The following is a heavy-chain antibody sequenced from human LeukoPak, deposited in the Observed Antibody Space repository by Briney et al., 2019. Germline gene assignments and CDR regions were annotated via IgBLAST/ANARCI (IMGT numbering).Heavy chain of an antibody. V-gene: IGHV1-2*02. J-gene: IGHJ4*02. CDR2: INPNSGGA. CDR1: GYTFTAYY. Sequence: ASVKVSCKASGYTFTAYYIHWVRQTPGQGLEWMAWINPNSGGANYAQKFQGRVTMTRDTSITTAHMELSSLRSDDTAVYYCARSEFSNTWPDYWGQGTLVTVSS. CDR3: ARSEFSNTWPDY. D-gene: IGHD6-13*01.